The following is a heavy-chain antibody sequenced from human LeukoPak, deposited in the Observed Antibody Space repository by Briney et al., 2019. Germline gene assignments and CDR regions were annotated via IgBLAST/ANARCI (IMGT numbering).Heavy chain of an antibody. CDR1: GASISNSDRY. CDR3: ARAFNWLDYYDSSGYYWLGPFDP. J-gene: IGHJ5*02. Sequence: SETLSLTCTVSGASISNSDRYWGWIRQPPGKGLEWIGSIYYSGITYHNPSLKSRVTISVDTSNNQFSLKLSSVTAADTAVYYCARAFNWLDYYDSSGYYWLGPFDPWGQGTLVTVSS. D-gene: IGHD3-22*01. V-gene: IGHV4-39*07. CDR2: IYYSGIT.